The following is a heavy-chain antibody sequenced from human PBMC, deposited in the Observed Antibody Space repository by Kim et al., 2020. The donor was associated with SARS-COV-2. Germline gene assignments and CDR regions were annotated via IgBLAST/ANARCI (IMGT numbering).Heavy chain of an antibody. CDR1: GFTFSSYA. CDR3: ARGDSSGYLSSY. D-gene: IGHD3-22*01. V-gene: IGHV3-30-3*01. J-gene: IGHJ4*02. Sequence: GGSLRLSCAASGFTFSSYAMHWVRQAPGKGLEWVAVISYDGSNKYYADSVKGRFTISRDNSKNTLYLQMNSLRAEDTAVYYCARGDSSGYLSSYWGQGTLVTVSS. CDR2: ISYDGSNK.